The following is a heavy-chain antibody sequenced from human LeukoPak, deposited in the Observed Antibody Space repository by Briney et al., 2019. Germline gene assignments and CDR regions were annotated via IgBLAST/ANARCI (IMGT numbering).Heavy chain of an antibody. J-gene: IGHJ6*02. Sequence: GASVTVSCKASGGTFSSYAISWVRQAPGQGLAWVGRIIPILGIANYAQKFQGRVTITADKSTSTAYMELSSLRSEDTAVYYCARDPREGLRSFSYYYYGMDVWGQGTTVTVSS. CDR3: ARDPREGLRSFSYYYYGMDV. V-gene: IGHV1-69*04. D-gene: IGHD5-12*01. CDR2: IIPILGIA. CDR1: GGTFSSYA.